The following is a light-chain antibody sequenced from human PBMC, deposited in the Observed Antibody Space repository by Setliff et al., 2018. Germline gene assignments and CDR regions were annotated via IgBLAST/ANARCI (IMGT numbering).Light chain of an antibody. V-gene: IGLV2-14*02. CDR2: QVT. J-gene: IGLJ1*01. Sequence: QSALTQPASVSGSPGQSITISCTGTRSNVGSFNLVSWYQQHPGKAPKLLISQVTKRPSGVSSRFSGSKSGNTASLTISGLQAEDEADYFCSSYTSSHTYVFGSGTKVTVL. CDR1: RSNVGSFNL. CDR3: SSYTSSHTYV.